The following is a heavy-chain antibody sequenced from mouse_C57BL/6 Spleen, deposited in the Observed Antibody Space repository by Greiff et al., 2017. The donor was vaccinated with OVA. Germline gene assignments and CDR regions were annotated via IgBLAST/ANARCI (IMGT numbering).Heavy chain of an antibody. V-gene: IGHV1-39*01. CDR2: INPNNGTT. Sequence: VQLQQSGPELVKPGASVKISCKASGYSFTDYNMNWVKQSHGKSLEWIGVINPNNGTTSYNQKFKGKATVTVDQSSSTAYMQLNSLTSEDSAVYYCARLGYGSSPYYAMDYWGQGTSVTVSS. CDR3: ARLGYGSSPYYAMDY. J-gene: IGHJ4*01. CDR1: GYSFTDYN. D-gene: IGHD1-1*01.